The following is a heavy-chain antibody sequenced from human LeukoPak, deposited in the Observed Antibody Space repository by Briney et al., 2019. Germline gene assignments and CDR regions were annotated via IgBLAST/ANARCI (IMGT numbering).Heavy chain of an antibody. CDR3: ARRRYLGNYIDV. J-gene: IGHJ6*03. CDR2: IYYSGST. Sequence: PSETLSLTCTVSGDSISSYYWSWIRQPPGKGLEWIGYIYYSGSTKYSSSLKSRVTISVDASKNQFSLKLTSVTAADTAVYYCARRRYLGNYIDVWGKGTTVTVSS. D-gene: IGHD2-2*01. V-gene: IGHV4-59*01. CDR1: GDSISSYY.